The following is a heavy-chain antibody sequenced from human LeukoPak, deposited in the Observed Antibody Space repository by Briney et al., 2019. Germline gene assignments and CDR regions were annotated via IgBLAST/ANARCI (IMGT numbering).Heavy chain of an antibody. CDR3: ARGNRGYSYYYDY. D-gene: IGHD5-18*01. CDR1: GGSISSYY. J-gene: IGHJ4*02. V-gene: IGHV4-4*09. Sequence: MSSETLSLTCTVSGGSISSYYWSWIRQPPGKGLEWIGYINDRGSTYSNPSLKSRDTISVDTSKNQFSLKLTSLTATDTAVYYCARGNRGYSYYYDYWGQGTLVTVSS. CDR2: INDRGST.